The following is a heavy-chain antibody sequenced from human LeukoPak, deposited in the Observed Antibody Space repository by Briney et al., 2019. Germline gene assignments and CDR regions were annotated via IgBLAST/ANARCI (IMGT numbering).Heavy chain of an antibody. CDR1: GFTFSSYW. CDR2: IKQEGSEK. V-gene: IGHV3-7*01. J-gene: IGHJ5*02. CDR3: ARDDYGGEGWFDL. D-gene: IGHD4-17*01. Sequence: GGSLRLSCAASGFTFSSYWMSWVRQARGKGREWVANIKQEGSEKYYVASVKGRFTISRDNAKNSLYLQMKSLRAEDTAVYYCARDDYGGEGWFDLWGQGTLVTVSS.